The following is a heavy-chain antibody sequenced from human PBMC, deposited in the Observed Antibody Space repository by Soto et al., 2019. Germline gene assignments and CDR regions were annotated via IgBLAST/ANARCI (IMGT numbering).Heavy chain of an antibody. V-gene: IGHV4-59*08. CDR2: IYYSGST. CDR1: SGSISNYY. J-gene: IGHJ4*02. CDR3: ARHFSVDYFDD. Sequence: SETLSLTCTVSSGSISNYYWSWIRQPPGKGLEWIGYIYYSGSTNYNPSLKSRVTISVDTSKNQFSLKLSSVTAADTAVYYCARHFSVDYFDDWGQGALVTVSS.